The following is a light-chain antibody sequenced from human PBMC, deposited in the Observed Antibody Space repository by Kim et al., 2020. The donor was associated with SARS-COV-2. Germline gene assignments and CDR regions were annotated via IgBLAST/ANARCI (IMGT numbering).Light chain of an antibody. CDR3: IHYNGFPCT. CDR1: QGIRND. V-gene: IGKV1-17*01. CDR2: AAT. Sequence: DIQMTQSPSSLSASVGDRVIITCRASQGIRNDLGWYQQKPGKVPRRLIYAATNLQSGAPSRFRGGGFGTEFTLTISSLQPEDVATYYCIHYNGFPCTIGPGTKVDIK. J-gene: IGKJ3*01.